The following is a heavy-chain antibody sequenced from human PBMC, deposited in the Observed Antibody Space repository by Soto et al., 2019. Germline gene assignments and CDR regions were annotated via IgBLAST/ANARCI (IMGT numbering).Heavy chain of an antibody. J-gene: IGHJ4*02. CDR3: ARCNWNYLFEY. CDR2: INHSGST. Sequence: QVQLQQWGAGLLKPSETLSLTCAVYGGSFSGYYWSWIRQPPGKGLEWIGEINHSGSTNYNPSLKSRVTISVDTSKNQFSLKLSSVTAADTAVDYCARCNWNYLFEYWGQGTLVTVSS. CDR1: GGSFSGYY. D-gene: IGHD1-7*01. V-gene: IGHV4-34*01.